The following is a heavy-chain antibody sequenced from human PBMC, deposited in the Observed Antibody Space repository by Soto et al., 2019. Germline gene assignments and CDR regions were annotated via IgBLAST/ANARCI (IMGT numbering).Heavy chain of an antibody. CDR2: IYHSGST. CDR3: AREREHEYGWGLNFDY. D-gene: IGHD3-10*01. Sequence: SETLSLTCAVSGYSISSYYYCGWIRQPPGKGLEWIGSIYHSGSTYYNPSLESRVTTSLDTSKNQVSMKLSSVTAADTAMYFCAREREHEYGWGLNFDYWGQGTLVTVSS. CDR1: GYSISSYYY. V-gene: IGHV4-38-2*02. J-gene: IGHJ4*02.